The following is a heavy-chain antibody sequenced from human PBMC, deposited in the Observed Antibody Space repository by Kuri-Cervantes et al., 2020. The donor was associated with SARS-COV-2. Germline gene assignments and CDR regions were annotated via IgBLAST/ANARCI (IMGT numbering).Heavy chain of an antibody. D-gene: IGHD5-12*01. Sequence: GESLKISCAASGFTFSSYGMHWVRQAPGKGLGWVAVISFGGTNKYYADSVKGRFTISRDNSKNTLYLQMNSLRAEDTAVYYCAKDRVRRGYSGYVILDYWGQGTLVTVSS. CDR2: ISFGGTNK. CDR1: GFTFSSYG. V-gene: IGHV3-30*18. CDR3: AKDRVRRGYSGYVILDY. J-gene: IGHJ4*02.